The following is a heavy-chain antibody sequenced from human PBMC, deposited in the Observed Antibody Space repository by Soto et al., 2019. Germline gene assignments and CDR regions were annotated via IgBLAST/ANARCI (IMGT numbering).Heavy chain of an antibody. CDR2: ISAYNGNT. CDR3: ARKARRAGYSSDPYYFDY. Sequence: ASVKVSCKASGYTFGNYGISWVRQAPGQGLEWMGWISAYNGNTNYTQKLQDRVTITADESTSTADMELSSLRSEDTAVYYCARKARRAGYSSDPYYFDYWGQGTLVTVSS. V-gene: IGHV1-18*01. D-gene: IGHD6-19*01. J-gene: IGHJ4*02. CDR1: GYTFGNYG.